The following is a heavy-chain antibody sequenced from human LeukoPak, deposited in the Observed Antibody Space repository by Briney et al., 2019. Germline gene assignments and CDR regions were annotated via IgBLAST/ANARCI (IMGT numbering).Heavy chain of an antibody. CDR3: AKKSPGTYYAPPDY. J-gene: IGHJ4*02. CDR1: GFAFSTYG. D-gene: IGHD3-10*01. Sequence: PGTSLRLSCAASGFAFSTYGMHWVRQAPGKGLEWVAVTSSDGSQKNYADSVKGRFTISRDNSKNTLYLQMNSLRAEDTAVYYCAKKSPGTYYAPPDYWGRGTLVTVSS. CDR2: TSSDGSQK. V-gene: IGHV3-30*18.